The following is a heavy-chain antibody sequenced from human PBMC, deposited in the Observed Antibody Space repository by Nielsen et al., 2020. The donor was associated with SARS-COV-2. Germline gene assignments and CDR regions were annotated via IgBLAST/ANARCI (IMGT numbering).Heavy chain of an antibody. Sequence: SLKISCAASGFTFDDYAMHWVRQAPGKGLEWVSGISWNSGSIGYADSVKGRFTISRDNAKNSLYLQMNSLRAEDTAVYYCARESHMVRGVLFDYWGQGTLVTVSS. D-gene: IGHD3-10*01. CDR2: ISWNSGSI. J-gene: IGHJ4*02. V-gene: IGHV3-9*01. CDR3: ARESHMVRGVLFDY. CDR1: GFTFDDYA.